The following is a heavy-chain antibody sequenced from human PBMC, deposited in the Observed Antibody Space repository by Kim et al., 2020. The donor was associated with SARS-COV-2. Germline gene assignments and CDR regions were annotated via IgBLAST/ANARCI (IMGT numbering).Heavy chain of an antibody. D-gene: IGHD6-25*01. CDR3: AREGGRNDAFDI. V-gene: IGHV3-48*03. J-gene: IGHJ3*02. CDR2: ISSSGSAV. Sequence: GGSLRLSCAASGFTFSSYEMNWVRQAPGKELEWVSYISSSGSAVYYADSVKVRFTISRDSAKNSLYLQMNSLRAEDTAVYYCAREGGRNDAFDIWGQGTMVTVSS. CDR1: GFTFSSYE.